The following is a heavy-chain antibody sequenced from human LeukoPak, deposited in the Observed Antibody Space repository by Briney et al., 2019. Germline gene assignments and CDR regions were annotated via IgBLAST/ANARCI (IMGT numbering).Heavy chain of an antibody. CDR2: INSDGSST. Sequence: GGSLRLSCAASGFTFSSYWMHWVRQAPGKGLVWVSRINSDGSSTSYADSVKGRFTISRDNAKNTLSLQMNSLRAEDTAVHYYARRDRELGMTNYWGQGTLVTVSS. CDR3: ARRDRELGMTNY. V-gene: IGHV3-74*01. CDR1: GFTFSSYW. J-gene: IGHJ4*02. D-gene: IGHD7-27*01.